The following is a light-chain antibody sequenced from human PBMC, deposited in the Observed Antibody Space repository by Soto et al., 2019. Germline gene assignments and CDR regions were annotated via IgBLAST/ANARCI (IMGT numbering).Light chain of an antibody. V-gene: IGKV3-20*01. CDR2: GTS. Sequence: EMVLTQSQATMSLSPGETATLSCRASQRVSSSYLAWYHHKPGQAPRLLLYGTSTRAASIPDRFSGSGSVTDFTLTISRLEHDDVAVYSCQQYGISPSTFCQGTKVEI. J-gene: IGKJ1*01. CDR1: QRVSSSY. CDR3: QQYGISPST.